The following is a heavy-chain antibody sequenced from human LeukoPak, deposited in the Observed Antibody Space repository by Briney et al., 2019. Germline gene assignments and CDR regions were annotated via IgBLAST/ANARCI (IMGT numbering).Heavy chain of an antibody. CDR3: ARQPGLYDSSGYYYGREEFFDP. J-gene: IGHJ5*02. V-gene: IGHV3-49*04. Sequence: GGSLRLSCTASGFTFGDYAMTWVRQAPGKGLGWVGFIASKTYGGTAEYAASVKGRFTISRDDSKSIAYLQMNSLKTEDTAVYYCARQPGLYDSSGYYYGREEFFDPWGQGTLVTVSS. CDR1: GFTFGDYA. CDR2: IASKTYGGTA. D-gene: IGHD3-22*01.